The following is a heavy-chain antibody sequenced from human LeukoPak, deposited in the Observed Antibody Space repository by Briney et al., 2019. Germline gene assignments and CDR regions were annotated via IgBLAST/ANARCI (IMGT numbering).Heavy chain of an antibody. CDR3: ARFLKTGYWAQYYYFDL. V-gene: IGHV3-21*06. CDR2: ISSSSSYI. J-gene: IGHJ2*01. CDR1: GFTFSSYT. D-gene: IGHD3-9*01. Sequence: GGSLRLSCAASGFTFSSYTMNWVRQAPGKGLEWVSSISSSSSYIYYADSVKGRFTISRDNAKNELYLQMNSLRAEDTAVYYCARFLKTGYWAQYYYFDLWGRGTLVTVSS.